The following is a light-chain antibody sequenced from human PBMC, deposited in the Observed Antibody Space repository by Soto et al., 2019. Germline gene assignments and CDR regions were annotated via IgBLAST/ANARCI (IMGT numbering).Light chain of an antibody. Sequence: QSALTQPPSASGSPGQSVTIPCTGTSSDVGAYNYVSWYQQHPGKAPKLVIYGVTERPSGVPDRFSGSKSGNTASLTVSGLQSEDEADYYCSSYAGSSTWVLGGGTKLTVL. CDR3: SSYAGSSTWV. V-gene: IGLV2-8*01. J-gene: IGLJ3*02. CDR2: GVT. CDR1: SSDVGAYNY.